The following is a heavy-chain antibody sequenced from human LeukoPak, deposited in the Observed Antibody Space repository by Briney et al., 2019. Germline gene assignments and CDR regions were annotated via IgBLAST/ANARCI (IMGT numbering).Heavy chain of an antibody. CDR2: IYYSGST. V-gene: IGHV4-39*07. CDR1: GGSISSSSYY. Sequence: PSETLSLTCTVSGGSISSSSYYWGWIPQPPGKGLEWIGSIYYSGSTYYNPSLNSRVTISVDTSKNQFSLKLSSVTAADTAVYYCARDFRGSRRGYCSSTSCYTYWFDPWGQGTLVTVSS. J-gene: IGHJ5*02. D-gene: IGHD2-2*02. CDR3: ARDFRGSRRGYCSSTSCYTYWFDP.